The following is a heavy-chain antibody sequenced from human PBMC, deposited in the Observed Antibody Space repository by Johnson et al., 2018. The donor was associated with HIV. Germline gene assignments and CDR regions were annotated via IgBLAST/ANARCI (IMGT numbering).Heavy chain of an antibody. J-gene: IGHJ3*02. CDR2: IYSGGST. CDR1: GFTFTDHY. CDR3: ARERGGRHTFDI. D-gene: IGHD2-21*01. Sequence: VLLVESGGGLVLPGGYLRLSCAVSGFTFTDHYMSWVRQAPGKGLEWVSIIYSGGSTYHADSVKGRFIISRDNSKNAVYLQMNSLRAEDTAVYYCARERGGRHTFDIWGQGTMVTVSS. V-gene: IGHV3-66*01.